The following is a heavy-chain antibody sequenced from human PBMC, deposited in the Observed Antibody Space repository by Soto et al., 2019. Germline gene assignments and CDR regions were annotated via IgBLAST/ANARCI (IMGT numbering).Heavy chain of an antibody. D-gene: IGHD4-17*01. CDR2: ISSSGSTI. Sequence: QVQLVESGGGLVKPGGSLRLSCAASGFTFSDYYMSWIRQAPGKGLEWVSYISSSGSTIYYADSVKGRFTISRDNAKISLDLQMNSLRAEDTAVYYCARDAVPVTTPDAYYYYMDVWCKGTTVTVSS. V-gene: IGHV3-11*01. CDR3: ARDAVPVTTPDAYYYYMDV. CDR1: GFTFSDYY. J-gene: IGHJ6*03.